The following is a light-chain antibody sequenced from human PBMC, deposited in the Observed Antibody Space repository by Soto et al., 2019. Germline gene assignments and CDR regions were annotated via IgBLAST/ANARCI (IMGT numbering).Light chain of an antibody. J-gene: IGKJ1*01. V-gene: IGKV1-9*01. CDR1: QGISSS. CDR3: QQFKSYPRT. CDR2: GAS. Sequence: IQLTQSPSSLSASVGDRVNITCRASQGISSSLAWYQQNPGKAPKLLIYGASTLQSGVPSRFSGSGSGTDFTLTISSLQPEDSATYYCQQFKSYPRTLGQGTKVEMK.